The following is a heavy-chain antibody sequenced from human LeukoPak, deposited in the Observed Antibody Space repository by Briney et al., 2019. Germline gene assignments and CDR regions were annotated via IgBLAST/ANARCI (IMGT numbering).Heavy chain of an antibody. CDR2: ISWNSGSI. V-gene: IGHV3-9*01. CDR3: VKAGAVAGFLDY. CDR1: GFTFDDYA. D-gene: IGHD6-19*01. Sequence: GGSLRLSCAASGFTFDDYAMHWVRHAPGKGLEWVSNISWNSGSIGYADSVKGRFTISRDNAKNSLYLQMNSLRADDTALYYCVKAGAVAGFLDYWGQGTLVTVSS. J-gene: IGHJ4*02.